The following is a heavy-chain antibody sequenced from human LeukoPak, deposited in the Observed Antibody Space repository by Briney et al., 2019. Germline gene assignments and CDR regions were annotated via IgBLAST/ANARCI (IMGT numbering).Heavy chain of an antibody. J-gene: IGHJ4*02. V-gene: IGHV4-59*01. CDR2: IYYSGST. D-gene: IGHD3-22*01. CDR3: ARYYYDSSGYYFDY. CDR1: GGSISSYY. Sequence: SETLALTCTVSGGSISSYYWSWIRQPPGKGLEWIGYIYYSGSTNYNPSLKSRVTISVDTSKNQFSLKLSSVTAADTAVYYCARYYYDSSGYYFDYWGQGTLVTVSS.